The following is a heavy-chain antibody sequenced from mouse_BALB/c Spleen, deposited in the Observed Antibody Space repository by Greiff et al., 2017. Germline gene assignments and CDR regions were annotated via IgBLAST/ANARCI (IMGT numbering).Heavy chain of an antibody. D-gene: IGHD1-1*01. CDR3: ARGGTTVVGDAWFAY. CDR2: IWAGGST. V-gene: IGHV2-9*02. J-gene: IGHJ3*01. Sequence: VMLVESGPGLVAPSQSLSITCTVSGFSLTSYGVHWVRQPPGKGLEWLGVIWAGGSTNYNSALMSRLSISKDNSKSQVFLKMNSLQTDDTAMYYCARGGTTVVGDAWFAYWGQGTLVTVSA. CDR1: GFSLTSYG.